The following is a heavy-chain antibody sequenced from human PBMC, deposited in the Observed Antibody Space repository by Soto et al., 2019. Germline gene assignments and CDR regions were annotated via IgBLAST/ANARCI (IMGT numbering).Heavy chain of an antibody. CDR3: ARGKNRAFDY. V-gene: IGHV6-1*01. CDR2: TYYRSKWYN. J-gene: IGHJ4*02. Sequence: QVHLQQSGPGLVKPSQTLSLTCAISADSVSTNSVAWNWIRQSPSRGLAWMGRTYYRSKWYNHYAVSVKSRITVTPHTTQNHSSLQPNSVTPEDTAVYYCARGKNRAFDYWGQATLVTVSS. CDR1: ADSVSTNSVA.